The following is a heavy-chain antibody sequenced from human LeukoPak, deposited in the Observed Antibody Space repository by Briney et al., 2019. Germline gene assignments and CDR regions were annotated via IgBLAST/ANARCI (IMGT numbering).Heavy chain of an antibody. CDR2: ISYDGSNK. V-gene: IGHV3-30-3*01. Sequence: GRSLRLSCAASGFTFSSYAMHWVRQAPGKGLEWVAVISYDGSNKYYADSVKGRFTISRDNSKNTLYLQMNSLRAEDTAVYYCAKDEGYCSSTSCYATLDYWGQGTLVTVSS. D-gene: IGHD2-2*01. CDR1: GFTFSSYA. CDR3: AKDEGYCSSTSCYATLDY. J-gene: IGHJ4*02.